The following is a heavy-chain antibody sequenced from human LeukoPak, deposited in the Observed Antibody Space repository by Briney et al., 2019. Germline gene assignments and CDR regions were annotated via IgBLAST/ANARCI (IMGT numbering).Heavy chain of an antibody. V-gene: IGHV3-23*01. D-gene: IGHD1-26*01. CDR3: AKKWGISSAYYYYMDV. J-gene: IGHJ6*03. CDR1: GFTFSSYA. CDR2: ISGSGGST. Sequence: GGSLRLSCAASGFTFSSYAMSWVRQAPGKGLEWVSAISGSGGSTYYADSVKGRFTISRDNSKNTLYLQMNRLRAEDTAVYYCAKKWGISSAYYYYMDVWGKGTTVTVSS.